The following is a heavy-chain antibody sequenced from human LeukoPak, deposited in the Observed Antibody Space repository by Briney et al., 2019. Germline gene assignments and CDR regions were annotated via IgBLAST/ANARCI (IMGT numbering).Heavy chain of an antibody. CDR1: GFTFSSYW. Sequence: PGGSLRLSCAASGFTFSSYWMHWVRQAPGKGLVWVPRINSDGSSTSYADSVKGRFTISRDNAKNTLYLQMNSLRAEDTAVYYCARDQFTYYYVSGSPGYGMDVWGKGTTVTVSS. J-gene: IGHJ6*04. CDR3: ARDQFTYYYVSGSPGYGMDV. CDR2: INSDGSST. D-gene: IGHD3-10*01. V-gene: IGHV3-74*01.